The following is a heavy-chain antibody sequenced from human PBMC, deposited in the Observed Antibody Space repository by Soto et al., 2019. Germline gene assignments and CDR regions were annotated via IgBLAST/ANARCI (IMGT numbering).Heavy chain of an antibody. CDR1: GFTFSSYG. V-gene: IGHV3-33*01. J-gene: IGHJ3*02. Sequence: ESVGGVVQPGRSLRLSCAASGFTFSSYGMHWVRQAPGKGLEWVAVIWYDGSNKYYADSVKGRFTISRDNSKNTLYLQMNSLRAEDTAVYYCARDGPRRYCSSTSCDAFDIWGQGTMVTVSS. D-gene: IGHD2-2*01. CDR2: IWYDGSNK. CDR3: ARDGPRRYCSSTSCDAFDI.